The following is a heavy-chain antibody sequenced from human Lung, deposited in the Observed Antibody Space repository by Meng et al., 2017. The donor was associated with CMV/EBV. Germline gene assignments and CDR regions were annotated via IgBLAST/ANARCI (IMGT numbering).Heavy chain of an antibody. CDR3: AKDDYRTPPPDAFDI. CDR1: GFTFSNYG. D-gene: IGHD4/OR15-4a*01. V-gene: IGHV3-33*06. Sequence: LTCAASGFTFSNYGMHWVRQAPGKGLEWVAVIWYDGKTKYYADSVKGRFSISRDNSKYTLYLQMNSLRADDTAVYYCAKDDYRTPPPDAFDIWGQGXMVTVSS. J-gene: IGHJ3*02. CDR2: IWYDGKTK.